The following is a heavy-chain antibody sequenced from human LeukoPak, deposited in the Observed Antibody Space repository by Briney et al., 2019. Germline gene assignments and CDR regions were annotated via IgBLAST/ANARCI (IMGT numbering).Heavy chain of an antibody. CDR2: ISGSGGST. J-gene: IGHJ4*02. V-gene: IGHV3-23*01. CDR3: AKFPARGGYNSDFDY. Sequence: GGSLRLSCAASGFTFSSYAMSWVRQAPGKGLEWVSAISGSGGSTYYADSVEGRFTISRDNSKNTLYLQMNSLRAEGTAVYYCAKFPARGGYNSDFDYWGQGTLVTVSS. CDR1: GFTFSSYA. D-gene: IGHD5-24*01.